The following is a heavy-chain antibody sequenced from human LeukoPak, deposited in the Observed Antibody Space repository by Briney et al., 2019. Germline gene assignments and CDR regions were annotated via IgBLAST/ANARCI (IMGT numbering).Heavy chain of an antibody. CDR3: ARESEGLVIRWPSAFDI. D-gene: IGHD3/OR15-3a*01. Sequence: GGSLRLSCAASGFTFSSYSMNWARQAPGKGLEWVSSISSSSSYIYYADSVKGRFTISRDNAKNSLYLQMNSLRAEDTAVYYCARESEGLVIRWPSAFDIWGQGTMVTVSS. CDR2: ISSSSSYI. CDR1: GFTFSSYS. J-gene: IGHJ3*02. V-gene: IGHV3-21*01.